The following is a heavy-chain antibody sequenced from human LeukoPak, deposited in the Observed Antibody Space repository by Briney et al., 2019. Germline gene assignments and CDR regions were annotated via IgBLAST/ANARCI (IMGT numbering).Heavy chain of an antibody. CDR1: GYTFTGYY. J-gene: IGHJ6*02. V-gene: IGHV1-2*02. CDR3: ARDVYYYGSGTRDGMDV. D-gene: IGHD3-10*01. Sequence: GASVKVSCKASGYTFTGYYMHWVRQAPGQGLEWMGWINPNSGGTNYAQKFQGRVTMTRDTSISTAYMELSRLRSDDTAVYYCARDVYYYGSGTRDGMDVWGRGTTVTVSS. CDR2: INPNSGGT.